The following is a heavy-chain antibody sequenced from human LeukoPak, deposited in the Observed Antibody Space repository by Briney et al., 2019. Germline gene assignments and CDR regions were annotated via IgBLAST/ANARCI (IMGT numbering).Heavy chain of an antibody. V-gene: IGHV4-59*01. CDR2: IDNSGST. CDR1: GGSISSSY. D-gene: IGHD6-19*01. CDR3: ARAPLYSGGSGWSIYYFYAMDV. J-gene: IGHJ6*02. Sequence: SETLSLTRTVSGGSISSSYWSWVRQPPGKGLEWIGYIDNSGSTNYNPSLKSRVTISLDTPKSQFSLKLSSVTAADTAVYYCARAPLYSGGSGWSIYYFYAMDVWGQGTTVTVSS.